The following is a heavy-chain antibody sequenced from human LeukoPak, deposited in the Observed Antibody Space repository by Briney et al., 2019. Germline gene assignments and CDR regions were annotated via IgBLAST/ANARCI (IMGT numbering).Heavy chain of an antibody. CDR3: ARVLDYHDSSGYLTAYYFDY. CDR2: INHSGST. V-gene: IGHV4-34*01. J-gene: IGHJ4*02. CDR1: GGSFSGYY. Sequence: SETLSLTCAVYGGSFSGYYWSWIRQPPGKGLEWIGEINHSGSTNYNPSLESRVTISVDTSKNQFSLKLSSVTAADTAVYYCARVLDYHDSSGYLTAYYFDYWGQGTLVTVSS. D-gene: IGHD3-22*01.